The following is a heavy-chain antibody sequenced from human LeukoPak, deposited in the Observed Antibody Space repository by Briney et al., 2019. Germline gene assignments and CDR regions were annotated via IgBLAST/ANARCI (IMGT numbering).Heavy chain of an antibody. CDR2: IYYTGST. CDR1: GGSFSGYY. CDR3: ARWVDS. Sequence: SETLSLTCAVYGGSFSGYYWSWIRQYPGKGLEWIGYIYYTGSTYHNPSLKSRVTISVDTSKNQFSLKLSSVTATDTAVYYCARWVDSWGQGTLVTVSS. V-gene: IGHV4-31*11. J-gene: IGHJ4*02.